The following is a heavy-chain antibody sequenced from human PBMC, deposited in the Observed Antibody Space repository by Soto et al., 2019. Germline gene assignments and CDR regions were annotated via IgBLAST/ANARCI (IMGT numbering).Heavy chain of an antibody. V-gene: IGHV3-11*06. CDR2: ISSSSSYT. CDR1: GFTFSDYY. CDR3: ARDRGIAAAGTATLWDY. J-gene: IGHJ4*02. Sequence: QVQLVESGGGLVKPGGSLRLSCAASGFTFSDYYMSWIRQAPGKGLEWVSYISSSSSYTNYADSVKGRFTISRDNAKNSLYLQMNSLRAEDTAVYYCARDRGIAAAGTATLWDYWGQGTLVTVSS. D-gene: IGHD6-13*01.